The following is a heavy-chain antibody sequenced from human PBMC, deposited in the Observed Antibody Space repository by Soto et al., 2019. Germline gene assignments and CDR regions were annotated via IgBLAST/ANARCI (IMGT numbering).Heavy chain of an antibody. J-gene: IGHJ5*02. CDR2: IYHSGST. CDR3: ARCIVVVTACNWFDP. D-gene: IGHD2-21*02. Sequence: PSETLSLTCAVSGGSISSGGYSWSWIRQPPGKGLEWIGYIYHSGSTYYNPSLKSRVTISVDRSKNQFSLKLSSVTAADTALYYCARCIVVVTACNWFDPWGQGTLVTVSS. CDR1: GGSISSGGYS. V-gene: IGHV4-30-2*01.